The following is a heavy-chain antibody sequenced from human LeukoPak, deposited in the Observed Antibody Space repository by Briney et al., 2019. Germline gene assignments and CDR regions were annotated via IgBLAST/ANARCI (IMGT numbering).Heavy chain of an antibody. CDR3: ARVPRAVAGRLYYFDY. V-gene: IGHV4-38-2*02. J-gene: IGHJ4*02. CDR1: GYSISSGYY. D-gene: IGHD6-19*01. Sequence: SETLSLTCTVSGYSISSGYYWGWIRQPPGKGLEWIGSNYHSGSTYYNPSLKSRVTISVDTSKNQFSLKLSSVTAADTAVYYCARVPRAVAGRLYYFDYWGQGTLVTVSS. CDR2: NYHSGST.